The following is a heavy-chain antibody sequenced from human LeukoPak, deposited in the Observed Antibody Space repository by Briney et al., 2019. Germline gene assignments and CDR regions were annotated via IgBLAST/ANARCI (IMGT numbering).Heavy chain of an antibody. CDR1: GFTFSSYS. CDR2: ISSSSSYI. D-gene: IGHD3-10*01. Sequence: PGGSLRLSCAASGFTFSSYSMNWVRQAPGKGLEWVSSISSSSSYIYYADSVKGRFTISGDNAKNSLYLQMNSLRAEDTAVYYCARDRDGLNWFDPWGQGTLVTVSS. V-gene: IGHV3-21*01. J-gene: IGHJ5*02. CDR3: ARDRDGLNWFDP.